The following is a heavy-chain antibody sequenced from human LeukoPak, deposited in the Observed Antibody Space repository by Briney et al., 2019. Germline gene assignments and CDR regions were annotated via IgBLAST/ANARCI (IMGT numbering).Heavy chain of an antibody. Sequence: GGSLRLSCAASGFTFSFYSMNWVRQAPGKGLEWVSYISSSGTIYYADSVKGRFTISRDNAKNSLFLQMNSLRDEDTALYYCARDLSGSYRFDQWGQGTLVTVSS. V-gene: IGHV3-48*02. CDR1: GFTFSFYS. J-gene: IGHJ4*02. D-gene: IGHD1-26*01. CDR3: ARDLSGSYRFDQ. CDR2: ISSSGTI.